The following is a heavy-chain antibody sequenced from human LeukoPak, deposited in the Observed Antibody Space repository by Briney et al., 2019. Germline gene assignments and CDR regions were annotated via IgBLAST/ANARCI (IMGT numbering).Heavy chain of an antibody. V-gene: IGHV4-34*01. CDR2: INHSGST. CDR3: ARGFTAAGTLYYYYYYMDV. Sequence: SETLSLTCAVYGGSFSGYYWSWIRQPPGKGLEWTGEINHSGSTNYNPSLKSRVTISVDTSKNQFSLKLSSVTAADTAVYYCARGFTAAGTLYYYYYYMDVWGKGTTVTVSS. J-gene: IGHJ6*03. D-gene: IGHD6-13*01. CDR1: GGSFSGYY.